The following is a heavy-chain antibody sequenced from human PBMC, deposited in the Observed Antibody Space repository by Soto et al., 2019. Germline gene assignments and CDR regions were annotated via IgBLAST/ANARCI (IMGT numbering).Heavy chain of an antibody. CDR1: GFTVSTKY. CDR3: ARAPCAADF. V-gene: IGHV3-66*01. CDR2: IYSGGST. D-gene: IGHD2-21*01. J-gene: IGHJ4*02. Sequence: EVQLVESGGGLVQPGGSLRLSCAASGFTVSTKYMSWVRQAPGKGLEWVSVIYSGGSTFYADAVSRRFTFSRDDSRNPANLETNSLSAADKYGYYCARAPCAADFWGEGT.